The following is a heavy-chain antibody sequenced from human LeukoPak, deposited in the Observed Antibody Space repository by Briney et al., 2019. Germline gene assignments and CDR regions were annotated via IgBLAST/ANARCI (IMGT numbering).Heavy chain of an antibody. CDR3: AKSSLKYYFDS. CDR1: GFTFSSYA. D-gene: IGHD6-6*01. V-gene: IGHV3-23*01. CDR2: ITGSGGST. Sequence: PGGSLRLSCAASGFTFSSYAMNWARQAPGKGLEWVSIITGSGGSTYYADSVKGRFTISRDNSKNTLYLQVNSLRAEDTAIYYCAKSSLKYYFDSWGQGTLVTVSS. J-gene: IGHJ4*02.